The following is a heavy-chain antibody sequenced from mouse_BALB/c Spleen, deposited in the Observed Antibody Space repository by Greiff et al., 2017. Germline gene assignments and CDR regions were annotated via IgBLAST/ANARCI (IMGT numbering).Heavy chain of an antibody. Sequence: QVQLLQSGPGLVAPAQCLSITCTASGFSLTGYGVNWVRQPPGKGLEWLGMIRGDGSSDYNSALKNRLSISKDNSKSNVFLIVNSMQTYDTTSNYYCRGEGVGAMDYWGQGTSVTVSS. J-gene: IGHJ4*01. CDR3: CRGEGVGAMDY. CDR2: IRGDGSS. CDR1: GFSLTGYG. V-gene: IGHV2-6-7*01.